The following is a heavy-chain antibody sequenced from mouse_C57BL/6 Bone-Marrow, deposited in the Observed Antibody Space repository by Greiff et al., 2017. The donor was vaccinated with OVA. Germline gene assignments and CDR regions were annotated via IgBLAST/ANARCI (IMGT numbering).Heavy chain of an antibody. CDR2: IDPENGDT. Sequence: DVKLQESGAELVRPGASVKLSCTASGFNIKDDYMHWVKQRPEQGLEWIGWIDPENGDTEYASKFQGKATITADTSSNTAYLQLSSLTSEDTAVYYCTTDGSSHYAMDYWGQGTSVTVSS. CDR1: GFNIKDDY. V-gene: IGHV14-4*01. D-gene: IGHD1-1*01. CDR3: TTDGSSHYAMDY. J-gene: IGHJ4*01.